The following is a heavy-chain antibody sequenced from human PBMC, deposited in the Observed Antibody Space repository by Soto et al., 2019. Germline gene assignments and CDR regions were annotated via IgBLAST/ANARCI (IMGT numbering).Heavy chain of an antibody. CDR1: GFSLSTSGVG. J-gene: IGHJ5*02. V-gene: IGHV2-5*02. D-gene: IGHD5-18*01. Sequence: QITLKESGPTLVKPTQTLTLTCTFSGFSLSTSGVGVGWIRQPPGKALEWLALIYWDDDKRYSPSLKSRLTITKDTSKNQVVLTMTNMDPVDTATYYCALDNGYSYYRNWFDPWGQGTLVTVSS. CDR2: IYWDDDK. CDR3: ALDNGYSYYRNWFDP.